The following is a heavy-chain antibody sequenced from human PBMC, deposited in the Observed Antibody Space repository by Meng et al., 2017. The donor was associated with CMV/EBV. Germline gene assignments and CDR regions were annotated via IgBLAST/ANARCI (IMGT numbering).Heavy chain of an antibody. J-gene: IGHJ4*02. V-gene: IGHV1-46*01. D-gene: IGHD6-19*01. CDR3: ARWGGTYRLALGYFDY. CDR1: GYTFTSYY. CDR2: INPSGGST. Sequence: ASVKVSCKASGYTFTSYYMHWVRQAPGQGLEWMGIINPSGGSTSYAQKFQGRVTMTRDTSTSTVYMELSSLRSDDTAVYYCARWGGTYRLALGYFDYWGQGTLVTVSS.